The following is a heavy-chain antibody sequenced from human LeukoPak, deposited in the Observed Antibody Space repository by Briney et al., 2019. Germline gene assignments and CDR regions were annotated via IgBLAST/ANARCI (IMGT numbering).Heavy chain of an antibody. J-gene: IGHJ4*02. D-gene: IGHD3-10*01. CDR3: AYYGTFGGGY. CDR2: INHSGST. Sequence: SETLSLTCAVYGGSFSGYYWSWIRQPPGKGLEWIGEINHSGSTNYNPSLKSRVTISVDTSKNQFSLKLSSVTAADTAVYYCAYYGTFGGGYWGQGTLVTVSS. CDR1: GGSFSGYY. V-gene: IGHV4-34*01.